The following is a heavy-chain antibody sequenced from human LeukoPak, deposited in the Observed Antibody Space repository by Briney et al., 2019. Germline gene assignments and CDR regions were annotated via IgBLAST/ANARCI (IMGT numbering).Heavy chain of an antibody. D-gene: IGHD6-13*01. V-gene: IGHV1-8*01. CDR3: PRPSSTIITGDRYSFDY. CDR1: VDTFPVYE. Sequence: GASVKVSCKAPVDTFPVYETYAGRQATGQGLEWMGWMNPHSGNTGYAQNFQGRVTMTRNTSISTAYMELSSLRSDDTAVYFSPRPSSTIITGDRYSFDYWGQGTLVTVSS. CDR2: MNPHSGNT. J-gene: IGHJ4*02.